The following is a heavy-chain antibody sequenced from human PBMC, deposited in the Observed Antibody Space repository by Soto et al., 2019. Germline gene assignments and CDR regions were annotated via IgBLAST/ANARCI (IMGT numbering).Heavy chain of an antibody. CDR2: ISGSGGST. CDR1: GFAFNSYD. V-gene: IGHV3-23*01. D-gene: IGHD5-18*01. Sequence: EVQLLESGGGLVQPGGSLRLSCAASGFAFNSYDMTWVRQAPGKGLEWVSTISGSGGSTYYADSVKGRFTISRDNSKNTLYLQMNSLRAEDTAVYYCAKDLRGYSYGYDYWGQGTLVTVSS. CDR3: AKDLRGYSYGYDY. J-gene: IGHJ4*02.